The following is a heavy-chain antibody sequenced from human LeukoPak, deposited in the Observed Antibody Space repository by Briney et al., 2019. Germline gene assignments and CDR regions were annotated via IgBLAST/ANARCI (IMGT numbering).Heavy chain of an antibody. CDR3: ARVQDYYDSSGYCYWFDP. D-gene: IGHD3-22*01. CDR1: GGSISSGGYY. Sequence: SETLSLTCTVSGGSISSGGYYWSWIRQPPGKGLEWIGYIYHSGSTYYNPSLKSRVTISLDRSKNQFSLKLSSVTAADTAVYYCARVQDYYDSSGYCYWFDPWGQGTLVTVSS. CDR2: IYHSGST. V-gene: IGHV4-30-2*01. J-gene: IGHJ5*02.